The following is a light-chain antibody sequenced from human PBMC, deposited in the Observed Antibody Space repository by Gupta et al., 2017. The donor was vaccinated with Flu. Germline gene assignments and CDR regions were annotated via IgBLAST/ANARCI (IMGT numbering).Light chain of an antibody. CDR2: LNSDGSH. CDR3: QTRGTGMGV. J-gene: IGLJ3*02. CDR1: SEHSRKD. Sequence: KLTCTRRSEHSRKDSAWHQQQPEKGPRDLMKLNSDGSHSKVDGRPDRFTGSSSGAERYRTVASRQSADEDGYYWQTRGTGMGVFGGGTKLTVL. V-gene: IGLV4-69*01.